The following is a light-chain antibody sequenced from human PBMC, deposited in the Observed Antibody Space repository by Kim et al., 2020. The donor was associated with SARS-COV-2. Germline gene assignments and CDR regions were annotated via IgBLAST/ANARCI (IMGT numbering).Light chain of an antibody. CDR2: AAS. CDR3: QKYNSAPWT. V-gene: IGKV1-27*01. CDR1: QGINNY. Sequence: ASVRDRVTITCRASQGINNYLAWYQQRPGKVPKLLIYAASTLQSGVPSRFSGSGFGADVTLTISSLRPEDGATYYCQKYNSAPWTFGRGTKVDIK. J-gene: IGKJ1*01.